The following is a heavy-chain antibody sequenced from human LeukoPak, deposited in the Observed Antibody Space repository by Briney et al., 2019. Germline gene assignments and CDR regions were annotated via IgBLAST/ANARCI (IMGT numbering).Heavy chain of an antibody. J-gene: IGHJ5*02. V-gene: IGHV3-33*01. D-gene: IGHD4-17*01. CDR3: SRGGYGDYNNSFDP. CDR2: IWYNGSNK. CDR1: GFTFSSFA. Sequence: GGSLRLSCAASGFTFSSFAMHWVRQAPGKGLEWVADIWYNGSNKYYAESVKGRFTISRDNSRNTLYLQMNSLRAEDTAVYYCSRGGYGDYNNSFDPWGQGTLVIVSS.